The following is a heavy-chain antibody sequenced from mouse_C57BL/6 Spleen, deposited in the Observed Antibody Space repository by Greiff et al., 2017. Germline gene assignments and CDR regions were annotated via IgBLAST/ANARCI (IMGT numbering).Heavy chain of an antibody. CDR2: IWSGGST. Sequence: QVQLQQSGPGLVQPSQSLSITCTVSGFSLTSYGVHWVRQSPGKGLEWLGVIWSGGSTDYNAAFISRLSISKDNSKSQVFFKMNSLQADDTAIYYCASLITSAFDYAMDYGGQGTSVTVSS. D-gene: IGHD1-1*01. CDR1: GFSLTSYG. J-gene: IGHJ4*01. CDR3: ASLITSAFDYAMDY. V-gene: IGHV2-2*01.